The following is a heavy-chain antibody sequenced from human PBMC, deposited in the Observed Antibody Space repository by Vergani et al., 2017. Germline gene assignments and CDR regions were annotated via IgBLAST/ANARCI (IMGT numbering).Heavy chain of an antibody. CDR1: GGTFSSYA. Sequence: QVQLVQSGAEVKKPGSSVKVSCKASGGTFSSYAISWVRQAPGQGLEWMGRIIPILGTANYAQKFQGRVTITADESTSTAYMERSSLRSEDTAVYYCAREESAYYYDSSAKPRSWDYWGQGTLVTVSS. D-gene: IGHD3-22*01. CDR2: IIPILGTA. CDR3: AREESAYYYDSSAKPRSWDY. V-gene: IGHV1-69*11. J-gene: IGHJ4*02.